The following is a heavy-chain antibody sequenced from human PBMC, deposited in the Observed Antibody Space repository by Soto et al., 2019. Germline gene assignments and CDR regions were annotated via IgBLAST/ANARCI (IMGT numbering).Heavy chain of an antibody. CDR3: AREKGFCSGGSCYSNWFYP. CDR1: GYTFTSYG. CDR2: ISAYNGNT. V-gene: IGHV1-18*01. D-gene: IGHD2-15*01. J-gene: IGHJ5*02. Sequence: ASVKVSCKASGYTFTSYGISWVRQAPGQGLEWMGWISAYNGNTNYAQKLQGRVTMTTDTSTSTAYMELRSLRSDDTAVYYCAREKGFCSGGSCYSNWFYPWGQGTLVTVSS.